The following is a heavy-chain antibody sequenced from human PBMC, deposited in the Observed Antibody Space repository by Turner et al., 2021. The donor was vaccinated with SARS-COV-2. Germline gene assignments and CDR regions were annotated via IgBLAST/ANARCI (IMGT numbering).Heavy chain of an antibody. CDR2: IFYDGSEK. Sequence: QVQLVESGGGVVQPGRSLRLSCAASGFSFSTHAMHWVRQAPGKGLEWVGFIFYDGSEKYYLDSVKGRFTISRDNSKNTVYLEMNSLRAEDTAIYYCARDPPSSGWKPDSWGQGTLVTVSS. V-gene: IGHV3-33*01. CDR1: GFSFSTHA. D-gene: IGHD6-19*01. J-gene: IGHJ4*02. CDR3: ARDPPSSGWKPDS.